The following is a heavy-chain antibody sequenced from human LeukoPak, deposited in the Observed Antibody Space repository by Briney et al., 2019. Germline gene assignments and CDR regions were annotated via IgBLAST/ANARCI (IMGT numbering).Heavy chain of an antibody. CDR1: GFTFSNYW. CDR3: TTQTQWLVLYYFDY. D-gene: IGHD6-19*01. J-gene: IGHJ4*02. CDR2: IKSKTDGGTT. V-gene: IGHV3-15*01. Sequence: GGSLRLSCAASGFTFSNYWMSWVRQAPGKGLEWVGRIKSKTDGGTTDYAAPVKGRFTISRDDSKNTLYLQMNSLKTEDTAVYYCTTQTQWLVLYYFDYWGQGTLVTVSS.